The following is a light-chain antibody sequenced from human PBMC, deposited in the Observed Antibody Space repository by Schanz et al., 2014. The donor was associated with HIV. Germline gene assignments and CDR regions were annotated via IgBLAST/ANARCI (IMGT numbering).Light chain of an antibody. Sequence: EIVLTQSPGTLSLSPGERATLSCRASQSVSSRYLAWYQQKPGQAPRLLMYGASSRATGIPDRVSGSGSGTDFTLTISRLEPEDVAVYYCQEYGTSRQFTFGGGTKVEIK. CDR2: GAS. CDR1: QSVSSRY. J-gene: IGKJ4*01. CDR3: QEYGTSRQFT. V-gene: IGKV3-20*01.